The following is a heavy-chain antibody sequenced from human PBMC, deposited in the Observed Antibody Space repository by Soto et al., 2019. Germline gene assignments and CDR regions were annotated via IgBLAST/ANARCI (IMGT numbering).Heavy chain of an antibody. CDR1: GFTLSNYG. CDR3: ARSGGSLGSPRWFDT. V-gene: IGHV3-33*01. J-gene: IGHJ5*02. CDR2: IWYDGSTA. Sequence: QVQLVESGGGVVQPGRSLTLSCVASGFTLSNYGMHWVRQAPGKGLEWVAVIWYDGSTAYSADSVKGRFSISRDTSKNTLSLQISSLRGEDTAVYYCARSGGSLGSPRWFDTWVQGTPVTVS. D-gene: IGHD2-15*01.